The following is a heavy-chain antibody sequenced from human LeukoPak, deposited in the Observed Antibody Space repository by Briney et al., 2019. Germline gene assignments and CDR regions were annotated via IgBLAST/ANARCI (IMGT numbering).Heavy chain of an antibody. CDR2: INPNSGDT. V-gene: IGHV1-2*02. D-gene: IGHD3-16*01. CDR1: GYTFTGYY. CDR3: ATQRGSYLWGTDFHY. Sequence: GASVKVSCKASGYTFTGYYMHWVRQAPGQGLEWMGWINPNSGDTKYSQKFQGRVTMTRDTSIRTAYMELTRLRSDDTAVYYCATQRGSYLWGTDFHYWGQGTLVTVSS. J-gene: IGHJ4*02.